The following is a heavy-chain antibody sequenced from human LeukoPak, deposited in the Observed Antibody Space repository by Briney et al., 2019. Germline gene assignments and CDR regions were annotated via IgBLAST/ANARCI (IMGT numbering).Heavy chain of an antibody. CDR2: ISSSSSYI. CDR3: ARRDPTLAALGAFDI. J-gene: IGHJ3*02. CDR1: GFTFSNYS. D-gene: IGHD4-23*01. Sequence: GGSLRLSCAASGFTFSNYSMNWVRQAPWKGLDWVSSISSSSSYIYYADSVKGRFTISRDNAKNSLYLQMNSLRAEDTAVYYCARRDPTLAALGAFDIWGQGTMVTVSS. V-gene: IGHV3-21*01.